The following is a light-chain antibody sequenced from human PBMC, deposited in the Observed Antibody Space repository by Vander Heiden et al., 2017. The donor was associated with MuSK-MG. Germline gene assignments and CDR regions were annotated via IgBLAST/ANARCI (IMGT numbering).Light chain of an antibody. CDR3: RQSNSFPLT. V-gene: IGKV1-12*01. CDR1: QGISSW. J-gene: IGKJ4*01. CDR2: AAS. Sequence: DMQMTHSPSSVSASVGDRVTITCRASQGISSWLAWYQQKPGKAPKLLIYAASSFQSRVPSRFSDRGPGTGFALTISSLLPKDLPTYYSRQSNSFPLTFGGWTKVEIK.